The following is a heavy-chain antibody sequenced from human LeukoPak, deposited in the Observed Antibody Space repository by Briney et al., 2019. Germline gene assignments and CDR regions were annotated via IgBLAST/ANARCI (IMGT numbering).Heavy chain of an antibody. CDR2: IYHSGST. J-gene: IGHJ3*02. Sequence: SQTLSLTCAGSGGSISSGGYSWSWIRQPPGKGLEWIGYIYHSGSTYYNPSLKSRVTISVDSSKNQFSLKLSSVTAADTAVYYCARGGCSGGSCYKAFDIWGQGTMVTVSS. D-gene: IGHD2-15*01. CDR1: GGSISSGGYS. CDR3: ARGGCSGGSCYKAFDI. V-gene: IGHV4-30-2*01.